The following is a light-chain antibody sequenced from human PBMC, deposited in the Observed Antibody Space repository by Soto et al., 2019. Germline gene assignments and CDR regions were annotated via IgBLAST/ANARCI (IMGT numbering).Light chain of an antibody. Sequence: QSALTQPASVSGSPGRSITISCTGTSSDVGAYNFVSWYQQHPGKVPKLMIFDVSSRPSGVSDRFSGSKSGNTASLTISGRQAEDEGDYHCRSYPRSSTHVFGRGTKLTVL. J-gene: IGLJ1*01. CDR3: RSYPRSSTHV. V-gene: IGLV2-14*03. CDR2: DVS. CDR1: SSDVGAYNF.